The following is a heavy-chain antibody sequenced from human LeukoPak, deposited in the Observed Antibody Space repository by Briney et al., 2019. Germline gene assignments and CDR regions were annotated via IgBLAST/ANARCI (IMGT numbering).Heavy chain of an antibody. Sequence: SGTLSLTCTVSGGSISSSNWWSWVRQPPGKGLEWIGEIYHNENTNYNPSLKSRVTISVDRSKNQFSLRLTSVTAADTAVYYCARDEVRGVYSDYWGQGTLVTVSS. CDR3: ARDEVRGVYSDY. CDR2: IYHNENT. CDR1: GGSISSSNW. J-gene: IGHJ4*02. V-gene: IGHV4-4*02. D-gene: IGHD3-10*01.